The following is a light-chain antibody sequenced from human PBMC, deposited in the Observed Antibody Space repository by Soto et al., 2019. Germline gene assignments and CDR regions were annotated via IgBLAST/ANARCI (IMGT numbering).Light chain of an antibody. V-gene: IGKV3-15*01. CDR1: QSVSNN. CDR3: QQYNIWPPWT. Sequence: ILMTQSPATLSVSPGERATLSCRASQSVSNNLAGYQQKPGQAPRLLIYDASTRATGIPARFSGSGSGTEFTLTISGLQSEDFAVYYCQQYNIWPPWTFGQGTKVEVQ. CDR2: DAS. J-gene: IGKJ1*01.